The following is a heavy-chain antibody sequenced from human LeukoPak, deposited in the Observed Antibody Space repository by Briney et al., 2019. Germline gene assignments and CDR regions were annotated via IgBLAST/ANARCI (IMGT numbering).Heavy chain of an antibody. CDR2: IIPILGIA. J-gene: IGHJ3*02. V-gene: IGHV1-69*02. D-gene: IGHD2-15*01. CDR1: GGTFSSYT. Sequence: SVKVSCKASGGTFSSYTISWVRQAPGQGLEWMGRIIPILGIANYAQRFQGRVTITADKSTSTAYMELSSLRSEDTAVYYCARTEGGGAFDIWGQGTMATVSS. CDR3: ARTEGGGAFDI.